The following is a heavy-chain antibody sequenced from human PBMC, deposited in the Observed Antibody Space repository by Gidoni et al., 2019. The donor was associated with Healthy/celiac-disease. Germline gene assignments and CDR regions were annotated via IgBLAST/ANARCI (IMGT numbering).Heavy chain of an antibody. CDR3: AKDWATYYYDGSGYSHYWYFDL. CDR2: ISGSGGST. V-gene: IGHV3-23*01. CDR1: GFTFSSYA. Sequence: EVQLLESGGGLVQPGGSLRLSCAASGFTFSSYAMSWVRQAPGKGLEWVSAISGSGGSTCYADSVKGRFTISRDNSKNTLYLQMNSLRAEDTAVYYCAKDWATYYYDGSGYSHYWYFDLWGRGTLVTVSS. J-gene: IGHJ2*01. D-gene: IGHD3-22*01.